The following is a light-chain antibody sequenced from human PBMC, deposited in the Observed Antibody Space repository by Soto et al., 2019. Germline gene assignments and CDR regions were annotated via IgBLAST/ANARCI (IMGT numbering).Light chain of an antibody. Sequence: DIQMTQSPSTLSASIGDRVTITCRASQSISSWLAWYQQKPGKAPKLLIYMASNLQSGVPKRFSGSGSGTEFTLTNSSLQPDDFATYYCQHYNDYSRIFGRGTKVEIK. CDR2: MAS. J-gene: IGKJ4*01. CDR3: QHYNDYSRI. CDR1: QSISSW. V-gene: IGKV1-5*03.